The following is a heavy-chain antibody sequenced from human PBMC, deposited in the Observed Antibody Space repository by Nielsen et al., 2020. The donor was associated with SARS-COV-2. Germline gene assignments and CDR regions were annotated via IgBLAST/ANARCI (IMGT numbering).Heavy chain of an antibody. Sequence: GGSLRLSCEASGFSFGAFGMHWVRQVPGKGLEWVAVISYHGSNKYYADSVKGRFIISRDNPKNTLYLQMNSLRPEDTAVYYCAKDRPDKYYYDDSGYAGDAFDIWGQGTTVTVSS. J-gene: IGHJ3*02. V-gene: IGHV3-30*18. CDR2: ISYHGSNK. CDR1: GFSFGAFG. D-gene: IGHD3-22*01. CDR3: AKDRPDKYYYDDSGYAGDAFDI.